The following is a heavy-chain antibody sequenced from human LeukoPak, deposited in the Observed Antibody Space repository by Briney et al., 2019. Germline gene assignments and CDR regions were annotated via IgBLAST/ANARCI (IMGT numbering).Heavy chain of an antibody. D-gene: IGHD3-22*01. CDR3: STYYYDSSGYRWFDP. CDR2: IRSKPHGGTT. J-gene: IGHJ5*02. Sequence: GGSLRLSCTASGFTFGDYAMSWVRQAPGKGLEWVGFIRSKPHGGTTEYAASVKGRFTISRDNSKSIAYLPMNSLKTEDTAVYYCSTYYYDSSGYRWFDPWGQGTLVTVSS. V-gene: IGHV3-49*04. CDR1: GFTFGDYA.